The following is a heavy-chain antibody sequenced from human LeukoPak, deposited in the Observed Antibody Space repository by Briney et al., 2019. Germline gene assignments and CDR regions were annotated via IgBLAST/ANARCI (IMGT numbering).Heavy chain of an antibody. CDR3: ARDHSFFGGLDY. CDR2: IYGSGNT. Sequence: PETLSLTCTVSGGSVSSGSYYWSWIRQPPGKGLEWIGHIYGSGNTNYNPSLKSRVSISADTSKNQFSLRLSSVTAADTAVYYCARDHSFFGGLDYWGQGTLVTASS. D-gene: IGHD4-23*01. V-gene: IGHV4-61*01. J-gene: IGHJ4*02. CDR1: GGSVSSGSYY.